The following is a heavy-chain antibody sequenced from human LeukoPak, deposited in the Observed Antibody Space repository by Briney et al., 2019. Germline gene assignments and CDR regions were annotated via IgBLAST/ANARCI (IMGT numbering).Heavy chain of an antibody. CDR2: VNSDGSTT. Sequence: PGRSLRLSCAASGFPFSNYWMHWVRQAPGKGLVWVSRVNSDGSTTNYADSVKGRFTISRDNAENTLYMRMNSLRPEDTAVYYCARGYYSSSRFDSWGQGTLVTVSS. J-gene: IGHJ4*02. CDR3: ARGYYSSSRFDS. D-gene: IGHD6-13*01. CDR1: GFPFSNYW. V-gene: IGHV3-74*01.